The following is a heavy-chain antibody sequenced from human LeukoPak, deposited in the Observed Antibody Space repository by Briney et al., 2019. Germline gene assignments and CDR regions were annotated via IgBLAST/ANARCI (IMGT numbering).Heavy chain of an antibody. CDR2: ISNNGGYT. J-gene: IGHJ4*02. D-gene: IGHD3-10*01. CDR3: NNREF. Sequence: GGSLRLSCAASGFTFSSSAMSWVRQAPGKGLEWVSAISNNGGYTYYADSVQGRFTISRDNSKSTLCLQMNSLRAEDTAVYYCNNREFWGQGTLVTVSS. CDR1: GFTFSSSA. V-gene: IGHV3-23*01.